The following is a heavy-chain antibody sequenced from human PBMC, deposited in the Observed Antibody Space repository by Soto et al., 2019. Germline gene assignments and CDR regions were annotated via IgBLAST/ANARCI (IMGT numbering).Heavy chain of an antibody. CDR1: GFTFSSYD. J-gene: IGHJ6*02. CDR3: AREGGYGPLGYYYGMDV. D-gene: IGHD4-17*01. CDR2: IGTAGDT. V-gene: IGHV3-13*01. Sequence: GGSLRLSCAASGFTFSSYDMHWVRQATGKGLEWVSAIGTAGDTYYPGSAKGRFTISRENAKNSLYLQMNSLRAGDTAVYYCAREGGYGPLGYYYGMDVWGQGTTVTVSS.